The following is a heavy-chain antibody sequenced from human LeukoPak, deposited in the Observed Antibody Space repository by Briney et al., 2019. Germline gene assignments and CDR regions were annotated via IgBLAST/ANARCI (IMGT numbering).Heavy chain of an antibody. CDR1: GYTFTSYD. V-gene: IGHV1-8*01. J-gene: IGHJ6*03. Sequence: ASVTVSCKASGYTFTSYDINWVRQATGQGLEWMGWMNPNSGNRGYAQKFQGRVTITADKSTSTAYMELSSLRSEDTAVYYCARNVIETVTTFGEDYYYYMDVWGKGTTVTVSS. CDR2: MNPNSGNR. D-gene: IGHD3-16*01. CDR3: ARNVIETVTTFGEDYYYYMDV.